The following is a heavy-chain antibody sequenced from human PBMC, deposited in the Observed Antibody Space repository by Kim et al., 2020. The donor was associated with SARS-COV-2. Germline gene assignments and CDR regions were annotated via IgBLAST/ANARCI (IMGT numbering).Heavy chain of an antibody. D-gene: IGHD2-15*01. CDR2: DGSTP. Sequence: DGSTPPYADSVKGRFSISSDNAKNTLYLQMNSLRAEDTAVYYCARGWAFDIWGQGTMVTVSS. CDR3: ARGWAFDI. J-gene: IGHJ3*02. V-gene: IGHV3-74*01.